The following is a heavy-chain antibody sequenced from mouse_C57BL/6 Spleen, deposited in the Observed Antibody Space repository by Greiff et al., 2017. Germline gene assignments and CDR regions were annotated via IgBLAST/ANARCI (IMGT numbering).Heavy chain of an antibody. J-gene: IGHJ2*01. CDR3: ARGILGLFDY. Sequence: EVQLQQSGPVLVKPGASVKMSCKASGYTFTDYYMNWVKQSHGKSLEWIGVINPYNGGTSYNQKFKGKATLTVDKSSSTAYMELNSLTSEDSAVYYCARGILGLFDYWGQGTTRTVSS. CDR2: INPYNGGT. CDR1: GYTFTDYY. V-gene: IGHV1-19*01. D-gene: IGHD4-1*01.